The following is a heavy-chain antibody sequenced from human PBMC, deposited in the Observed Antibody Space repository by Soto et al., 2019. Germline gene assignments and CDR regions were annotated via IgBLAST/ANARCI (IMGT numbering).Heavy chain of an antibody. CDR3: AKGFIVVVTAIRPDDNLDV. D-gene: IGHD2-21*02. J-gene: IGHJ3*01. V-gene: IGHV3-23*01. CDR1: GFTFNTYA. Sequence: GGSLRLSCAASGFTFNTYAMNWVRQAPGKGLEWVASISGSGGTTYYADSVKGRFTVSRDTSKNTLFLQMNSLSAEDTAVYYCAKGFIVVVTAIRPDDNLDVWGQGTMVTVSS. CDR2: ISGSGGTT.